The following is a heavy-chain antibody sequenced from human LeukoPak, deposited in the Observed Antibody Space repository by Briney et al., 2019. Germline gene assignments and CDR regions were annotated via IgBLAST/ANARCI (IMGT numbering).Heavy chain of an antibody. D-gene: IGHD5-18*01. V-gene: IGHV1-2*02. J-gene: IGHJ6*03. CDR2: INPNSGGT. Sequence: VASVTVSCKASGYTFTGYYMHWVRQAPGQGLEWMGWINPNSGGTNYAQKFQGRVTMTRDTSISTAYMELSRLRSDDTAVYYCARAGSSGFVYYYYMDVWGKGTTVTVSS. CDR1: GYTFTGYY. CDR3: ARAGSSGFVYYYYMDV.